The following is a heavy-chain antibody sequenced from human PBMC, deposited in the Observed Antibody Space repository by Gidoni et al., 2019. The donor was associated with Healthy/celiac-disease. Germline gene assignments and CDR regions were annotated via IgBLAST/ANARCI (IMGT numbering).Heavy chain of an antibody. CDR1: GGSVSSGSYY. V-gene: IGHV4-61*01. CDR3: ASYGDTAMGPDFDY. J-gene: IGHJ4*02. Sequence: QVQLQESGPGLVKPSETLSLTCTVSGGSVSSGSYYWSWIRQPPGKGLEWIGYIYYSGSTNYNPSLKSRVTISVDTSKNQFSLKLSSVTAADTAVYYCASYGDTAMGPDFDYWGQGTLVTVSS. D-gene: IGHD5-18*01. CDR2: IYYSGST.